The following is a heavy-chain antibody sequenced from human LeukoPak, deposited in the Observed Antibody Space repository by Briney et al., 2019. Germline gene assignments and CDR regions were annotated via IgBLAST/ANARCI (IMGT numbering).Heavy chain of an antibody. CDR1: GGSLTNYY. V-gene: IGHV4-59*08. CDR3: ARVSSTGGLAY. D-gene: IGHD1-1*01. CDR2: IYYNGSS. J-gene: IGHJ4*02. Sequence: TSETLSLTCTVSGGSLTNYYWIWIRQPPGMGLEWIGYIYYNGSSNSNPSLKSRVGLSIDTSKNQFSLKVNSMTPRDAAVYYCARVSSTGGLAYWGQGTLVTVSS.